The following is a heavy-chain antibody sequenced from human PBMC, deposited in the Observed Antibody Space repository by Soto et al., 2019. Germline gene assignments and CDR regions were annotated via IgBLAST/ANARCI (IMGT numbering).Heavy chain of an antibody. J-gene: IGHJ4*02. CDR2: ISYDGNNK. Sequence: GGSLRLSSSGSVFISSNSAFHWVRQAPGTGLEWVALISYDGNNKYYADSVKGRFTISRDNSKNTLYLQMHSLRADDTAVYYCAREVASYDRSGFFDYWGQGALVTVSS. CDR3: AREVASYDRSGFFDY. CDR1: VFISSNSA. V-gene: IGHV3-30-3*01. D-gene: IGHD3-22*01.